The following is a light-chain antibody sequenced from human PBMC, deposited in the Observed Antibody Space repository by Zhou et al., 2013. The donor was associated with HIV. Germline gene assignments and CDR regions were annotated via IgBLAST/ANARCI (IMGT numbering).Light chain of an antibody. CDR1: QGFSNY. J-gene: IGKJ1*01. CDR2: AAS. V-gene: IGKV1-27*01. CDR3: QNYNSAPTWT. Sequence: DIQMTQSPSSLSASVGDRVTITCRARQGFSNYLAWYQQKPGKVPNLLIYAASTLQSGVPSRFSGSGSGTDFSLTIGGLQPEDVATYYCQNYNSAPTWTFGQGTKVEI.